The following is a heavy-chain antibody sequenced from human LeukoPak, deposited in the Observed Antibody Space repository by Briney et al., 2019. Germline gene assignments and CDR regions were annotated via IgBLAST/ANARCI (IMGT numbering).Heavy chain of an antibody. CDR1: GFTFSSYA. J-gene: IGHJ6*02. D-gene: IGHD3-3*01. CDR3: ARDASITIFGVVTHYGMDV. V-gene: IGHV3-30-3*01. CDR2: ISYDGSNK. Sequence: GGSLRLSCAASGFTFSSYAMHWVRQAPGKGLEWVAVISYDGSNKYYADSVKGRFTISSDNSKNTLYLQMNSLRAEDTAVYYCARDASITIFGVVTHYGMDVWGQGTTVTVSS.